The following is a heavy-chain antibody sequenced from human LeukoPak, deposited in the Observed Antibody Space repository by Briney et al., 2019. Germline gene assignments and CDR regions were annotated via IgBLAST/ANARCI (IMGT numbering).Heavy chain of an antibody. CDR2: IIPIFGTA. CDR1: GGTFSSYA. CDR3: ARDGGSYGHEFDY. D-gene: IGHD1-26*01. Sequence: LVASVKVSCKASGGTFSSYAISWVRQAPGQGLEWMGGIIPIFGTANYAQKLQGRVTMTTDTSTSTAYMELRSLRSDDTAVYYCARDGGSYGHEFDYWGQGTLVTVSS. V-gene: IGHV1-69*05. J-gene: IGHJ4*02.